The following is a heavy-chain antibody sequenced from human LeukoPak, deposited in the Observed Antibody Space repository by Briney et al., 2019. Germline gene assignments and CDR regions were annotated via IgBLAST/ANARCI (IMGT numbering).Heavy chain of an antibody. Sequence: GGSLRLSCAASGFTFSSYAMSWVRQAPGQGLEWVSAISGSGGSTYYADSVKGRFTISRDNSKNTLYLQMNSLRAEDTAVYYCAKDLRVVVVATFDYWGQGTLVTVSS. D-gene: IGHD2-15*01. J-gene: IGHJ4*02. CDR1: GFTFSSYA. CDR2: ISGSGGST. CDR3: AKDLRVVVVATFDY. V-gene: IGHV3-23*01.